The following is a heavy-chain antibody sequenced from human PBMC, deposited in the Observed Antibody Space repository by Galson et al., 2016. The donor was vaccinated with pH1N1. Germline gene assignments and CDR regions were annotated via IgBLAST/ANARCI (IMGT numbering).Heavy chain of an antibody. D-gene: IGHD1-14*01. CDR1: GYTFTGYY. Sequence: SVKVSCKASGYTFTGYYIHWVRQAPGQGLEWIGWINPERGGTKYAQKFQGRVTLTRDTSMSTAYMELSSLRSDDTAIYYGGRVTPEVPFDFWGQGTLVTVSS. CDR2: INPERGGT. V-gene: IGHV1-2*02. J-gene: IGHJ4*02. CDR3: GRVTPEVPFDF.